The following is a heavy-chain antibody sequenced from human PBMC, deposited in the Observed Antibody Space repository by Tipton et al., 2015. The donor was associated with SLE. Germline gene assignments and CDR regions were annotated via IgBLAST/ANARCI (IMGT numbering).Heavy chain of an antibody. V-gene: IGHV3-49*04. J-gene: IGHJ5*02. CDR1: GFTFDDYG. CDR2: IRSKAYGGTT. D-gene: IGHD6-19*01. Sequence: SLRLSCAASGFTFDDYGMSWVRQAPGKGLEWVGFIRSKAYGGTTEYAASVKGRFTISRDDSKSIAYLQMNSLKTEDTAVYYCTRAEKQWPVTGWFDPWGQGTLVTVSS. CDR3: TRAEKQWPVTGWFDP.